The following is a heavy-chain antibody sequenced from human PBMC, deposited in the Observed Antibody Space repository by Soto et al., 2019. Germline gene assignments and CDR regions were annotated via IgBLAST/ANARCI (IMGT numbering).Heavy chain of an antibody. V-gene: IGHV4-59*01. D-gene: IGHD6-19*01. Sequence: PSETLSLTCDVSGASITTYYWCWIRQAPGKGLEWIGNVYHTGTTDYNSSLKSRVTISVDTSKNQFSLNMNSVTAADTAVYYCARRLFGSGWTLDSWGQGALVTVSS. CDR2: VYHTGTT. J-gene: IGHJ4*02. CDR1: GASITTYY. CDR3: ARRLFGSGWTLDS.